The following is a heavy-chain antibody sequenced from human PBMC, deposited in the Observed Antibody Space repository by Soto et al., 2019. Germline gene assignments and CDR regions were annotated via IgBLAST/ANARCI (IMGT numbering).Heavy chain of an antibody. V-gene: IGHV4-31*03. D-gene: IGHD3-22*01. CDR1: GGSISSGGYY. CDR2: IYYSGST. Sequence: QVQLQESGPGLVKPSQTLSLTCTVSGGSISSGGYYWSWIRQHPGKGLEGIGYIYYSGSTYYNPSLKSRVNLSEDTSKNQFCLKLSSVTAADTAVYYCARAVEGADSSGYYYSPYYFDYWGQGTLVTVSS. J-gene: IGHJ4*02. CDR3: ARAVEGADSSGYYYSPYYFDY.